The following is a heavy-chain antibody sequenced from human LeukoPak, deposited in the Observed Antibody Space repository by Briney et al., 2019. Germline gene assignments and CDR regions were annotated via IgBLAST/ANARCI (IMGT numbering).Heavy chain of an antibody. D-gene: IGHD3-10*01. CDR3: ARRYYYNLGSFPFDF. CDR1: GGPFSGYF. J-gene: IGHJ4*02. CDR2: IHNSGTT. Sequence: SETLSLTCAVSGGPFSGYFWSWIRQSSGKGLEWIGEIHNSGTTNYNPSFNSRVTISEDTSKNQFYLNLSSVTAADTAVYYCARRYYYNLGSFPFDFWGQGILVTVSS. V-gene: IGHV4-34*01.